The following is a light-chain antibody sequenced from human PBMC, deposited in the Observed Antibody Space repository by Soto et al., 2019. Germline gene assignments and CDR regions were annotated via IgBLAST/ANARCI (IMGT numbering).Light chain of an antibody. CDR3: QHLNDYRYT. V-gene: IGKV1-9*01. J-gene: IGKJ2*01. Sequence: DIQLTQSPSFLSASVGDRVTITCRASQAISSSLAWYQHNPGKAPKLLIYAASTLQNGVQSSISGSGSGTEFTLTISSLQPEDLASYYCQHLNDYRYTFGQGTKVEIK. CDR1: QAISSS. CDR2: AAS.